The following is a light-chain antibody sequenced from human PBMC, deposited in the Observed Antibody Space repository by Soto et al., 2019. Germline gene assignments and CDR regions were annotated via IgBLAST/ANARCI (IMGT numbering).Light chain of an antibody. Sequence: QPASESESPGQSITLSCTGNSSDFGGYNYVSWYQQHPGKAPKLMIYDVSNRPSGVSNRLSGSKSGNTASLTISGLQAEDEADYYCSSYTSSSTLYVFGTGTKVTVL. CDR3: SSYTSSSTLYV. V-gene: IGLV2-14*01. J-gene: IGLJ1*01. CDR1: SSDFGGYNY. CDR2: DVS.